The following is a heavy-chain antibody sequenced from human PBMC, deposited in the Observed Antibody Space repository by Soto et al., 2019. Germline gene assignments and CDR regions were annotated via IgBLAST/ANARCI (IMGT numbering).Heavy chain of an antibody. CDR1: GYTFTSYG. V-gene: IGHV1-18*04. Sequence: SVKVSCKASGYTFTSYGISWVRQAPGQGLEWMGWISAYNGNTNYAQKLQGRVTMTTDTSTSTAYMELRSLRSDDTAVYYCARDHCSSTSCYTSWFDPWGQGTLVTVSS. CDR2: ISAYNGNT. D-gene: IGHD2-2*02. CDR3: ARDHCSSTSCYTSWFDP. J-gene: IGHJ5*02.